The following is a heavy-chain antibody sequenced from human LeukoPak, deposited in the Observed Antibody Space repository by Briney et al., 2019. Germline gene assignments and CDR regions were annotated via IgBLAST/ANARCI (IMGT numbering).Heavy chain of an antibody. CDR1: GYTFTSYG. Sequence: ASVKVSCKASGYTFTSYGISWVRQAPGQGLEWMGWISAYNGNTNYAQKFQGRVTMTTDTSTSTAYMELRSLRSDDTAVYYCARLDSSGYYLGDLDYWGQGTLVTVSS. J-gene: IGHJ4*02. V-gene: IGHV1-18*01. CDR2: ISAYNGNT. CDR3: ARLDSSGYYLGDLDY. D-gene: IGHD3-22*01.